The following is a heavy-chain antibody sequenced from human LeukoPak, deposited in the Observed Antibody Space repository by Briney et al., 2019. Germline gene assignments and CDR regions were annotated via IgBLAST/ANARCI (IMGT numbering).Heavy chain of an antibody. D-gene: IGHD2-2*01. CDR2: INHSGST. Sequence: MASETLSLTCAVYGGSFSGYYWSWIRQPPGKGLEWIGEINHSGSTNYNPSLKSRVTISVDTSKNQFSLKLNSVTAADTAVYYCARGRVAIVVVPAAIEGFDYWGQGTLVTVSS. V-gene: IGHV4-34*01. CDR1: GGSFSGYY. CDR3: ARGRVAIVVVPAAIEGFDY. J-gene: IGHJ4*02.